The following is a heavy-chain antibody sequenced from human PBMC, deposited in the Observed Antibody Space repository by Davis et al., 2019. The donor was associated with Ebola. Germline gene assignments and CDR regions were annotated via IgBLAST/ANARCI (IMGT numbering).Heavy chain of an antibody. D-gene: IGHD3-10*02. J-gene: IGHJ5*02. CDR2: IYSGGST. V-gene: IGHV3-53*01. CDR1: GFTVSSNY. Sequence: GGSLRLSCAASGFTVSSNYMSWVRQAPGKGLEWVSVIYSGGSTYYADSVKGRFTISRDNSKNTLYLQMNSLRAEDTAVYYCARFTMLRWFDPWGQGTLVTVSS. CDR3: ARFTMLRWFDP.